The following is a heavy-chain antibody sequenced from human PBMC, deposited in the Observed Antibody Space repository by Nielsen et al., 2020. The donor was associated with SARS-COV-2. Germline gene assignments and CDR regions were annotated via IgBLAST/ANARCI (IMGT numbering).Heavy chain of an antibody. Sequence: ASVKVSCKAFGYIFSSYGISWVRQAPGQGLEWMGWISAYNGNTDYPQKLQGRVTMTTDTSTSTAYMELRSLRSDDTAVYYCARDKWNSGSPRSFDYWGQGTLVTVSS. CDR1: GYIFSSYG. CDR2: ISAYNGNT. J-gene: IGHJ4*02. CDR3: ARDKWNSGSPRSFDY. D-gene: IGHD1-26*01. V-gene: IGHV1-18*01.